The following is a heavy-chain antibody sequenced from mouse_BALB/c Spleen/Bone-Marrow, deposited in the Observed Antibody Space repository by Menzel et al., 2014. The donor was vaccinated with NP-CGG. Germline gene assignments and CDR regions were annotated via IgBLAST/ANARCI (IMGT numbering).Heavy chain of an antibody. V-gene: IGHV1-67*01. J-gene: IGHJ2*01. CDR1: GYTFTAYA. D-gene: IGHD1-1*01. CDR2: ISTYSGNT. CDR3: ARNFYGSSYFDY. Sequence: QVHVKQSGPELVRPGVSVKLSCKGSGYTFTAYAMHWVKQSHAKSLEWIGLISTYSGNTHYNQNFKGKATMTVDKSSSTAYMELARLTSEDSAIYYCARNFYGSSYFDYWGQGTILTVSS.